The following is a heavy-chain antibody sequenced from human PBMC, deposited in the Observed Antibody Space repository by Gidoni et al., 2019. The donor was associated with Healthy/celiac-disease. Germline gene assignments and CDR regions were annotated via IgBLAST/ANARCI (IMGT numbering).Heavy chain of an antibody. CDR1: GYSFTSYW. CDR3: ARQRDYGSGSYYYYMDV. Sequence: EAQLVQSGAEAKKPGESLRISCKGSGYSFTSYWISWVRQMPGKGVEWMGRIDPSDSYTNYRPSFQGHVTISADKSISTAYLQWGSLKASDTAMYYCARQRDYGSGSYYYYMDVWGKGTTVTVSS. J-gene: IGHJ6*03. D-gene: IGHD3-10*01. V-gene: IGHV5-10-1*03. CDR2: IDPSDSYT.